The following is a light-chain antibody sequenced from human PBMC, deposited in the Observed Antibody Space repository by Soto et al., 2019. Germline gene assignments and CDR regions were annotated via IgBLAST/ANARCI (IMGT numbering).Light chain of an antibody. CDR1: SSDIGANIY. V-gene: IGLV2-8*01. CDR3: SSYAGSNNFV. CDR2: EVS. Sequence: QSALTQPPSASGSPGQSVTISCTGTSSDIGANIYVSWYQQHPGKAPKLMISEVSRRPSGVPERFSGSKSGNTASLTVSGLQADDEAHYYCSSYAGSNNFVFGTGTKLTVL. J-gene: IGLJ1*01.